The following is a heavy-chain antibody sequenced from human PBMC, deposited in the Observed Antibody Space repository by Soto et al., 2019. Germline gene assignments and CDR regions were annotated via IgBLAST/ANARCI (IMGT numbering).Heavy chain of an antibody. V-gene: IGHV3-7*04. Sequence: EVQLVESGGGLVQPGGSLRLSCAASGFIFSNYYMGWVRQAPGKGLEWVANMNPDGSEKFYVDSVKGRFTISRDNAENSLYLQMNSLRVEDTAVYYCARDPLEWYKLLDYWGQGTLVTVSS. D-gene: IGHD1-20*01. CDR2: MNPDGSEK. CDR3: ARDPLEWYKLLDY. CDR1: GFIFSNYY. J-gene: IGHJ4*02.